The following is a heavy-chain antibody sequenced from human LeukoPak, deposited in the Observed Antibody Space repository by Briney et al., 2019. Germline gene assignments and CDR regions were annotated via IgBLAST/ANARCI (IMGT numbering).Heavy chain of an antibody. CDR3: ARDRNDANWGSGWFDP. J-gene: IGHJ5*02. Sequence: PSETLSLTCTVSGAYISVNNYYWAWIRQPPGKGLEWIGSIYHSGSTYYNPSLKSRVTISVDTSKNQFSLKLSSVTAADTAVYYCARDRNDANWGSGWFDPWGQGTLVTVSS. D-gene: IGHD7-27*01. CDR2: IYHSGST. V-gene: IGHV4-39*07. CDR1: GAYISVNNYY.